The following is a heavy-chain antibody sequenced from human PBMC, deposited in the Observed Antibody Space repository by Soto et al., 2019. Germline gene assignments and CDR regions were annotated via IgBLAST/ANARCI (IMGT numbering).Heavy chain of an antibody. CDR2: ISSSGSTI. J-gene: IGHJ4*02. CDR3: AREAYCGGDCYGGPFDY. V-gene: IGHV3-48*03. D-gene: IGHD2-21*02. CDR1: GFTFSIYE. Sequence: PGGSLRLSCAASGFTFSIYEMNWVRHAPGKGLEWVSYISSSGSTIYYADSVKGRFTISRDNAKNSLYLQMNSLRAEDTAVYYCAREAYCGGDCYGGPFDYWGQGTLVTVSS.